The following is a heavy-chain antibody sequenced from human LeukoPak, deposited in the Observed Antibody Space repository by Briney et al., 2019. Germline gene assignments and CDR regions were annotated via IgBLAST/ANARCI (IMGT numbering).Heavy chain of an antibody. CDR2: MNPNSGNT. J-gene: IGHJ6*03. D-gene: IGHD3-3*01. CDR3: ARGPPYDFWSARGYSYYYMDV. V-gene: IGHV1-8*01. Sequence: GASVKVSCKASGYTFTNYDINWVRHAPGQGLEWMGWMNPNSGNTGYAQKFQGRVTMTRDTSISTAYMELSSLRSEDTAVYYCARGPPYDFWSARGYSYYYMDVWGKGTTVTVSS. CDR1: GYTFTNYD.